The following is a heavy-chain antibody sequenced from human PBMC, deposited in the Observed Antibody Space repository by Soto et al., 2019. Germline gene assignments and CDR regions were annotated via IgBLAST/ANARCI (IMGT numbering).Heavy chain of an antibody. Sequence: QVQLVESGGGLVKPGGSLRLSCAASGFTFGDYYFNWIRQAPGKGLEWISYISSSSSYTNYADSVKGRFTISRDNAKNTLYLEIKSLRADDTAVYYCARDRSRVVTAFDSWGRGTLVTVSS. CDR2: ISSSSSYT. D-gene: IGHD2-21*02. CDR3: ARDRSRVVTAFDS. J-gene: IGHJ4*02. CDR1: GFTFGDYY. V-gene: IGHV3-11*06.